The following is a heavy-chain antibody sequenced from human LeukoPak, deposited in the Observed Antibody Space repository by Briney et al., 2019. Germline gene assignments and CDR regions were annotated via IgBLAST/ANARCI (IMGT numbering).Heavy chain of an antibody. J-gene: IGHJ4*02. V-gene: IGHV4-34*01. CDR3: ARVRAIWGSYRYRYYFDY. CDR2: INHSGST. Sequence: SETLSLTCALYGGSFSGYYWSWIRQPPGKGLEWIGEINHSGSTNYNPSLKSRVTISVDTSKNQFSLKLSSVTAADTAVYYCARVRAIWGSYRYRYYFDYWGQGTLVTVSS. D-gene: IGHD3-16*02. CDR1: GGSFSGYY.